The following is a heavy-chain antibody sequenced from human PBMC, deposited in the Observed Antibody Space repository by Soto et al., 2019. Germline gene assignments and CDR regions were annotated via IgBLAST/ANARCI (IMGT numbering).Heavy chain of an antibody. J-gene: IGHJ3*02. CDR2: IIPIFGTA. D-gene: IGHD1-26*01. V-gene: IGHV1-69*01. Sequence: QVQLVQSGAEVKKPGSSVKVSCKASGCNFSSYAISWVRQAPGQGLEWMGGIIPIFGTANYAQKFQGRVTITADESTITAYMELSSLRSEDTAVYYCARDYSGSYYRAFDIWGQGTMVTVSS. CDR3: ARDYSGSYYRAFDI. CDR1: GCNFSSYA.